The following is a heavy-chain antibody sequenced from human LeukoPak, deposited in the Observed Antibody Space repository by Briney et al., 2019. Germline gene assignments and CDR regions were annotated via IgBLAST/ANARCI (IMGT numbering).Heavy chain of an antibody. Sequence: GGSLRLSCAAPGFTFSSYAFHWVRQAPGRGLDWVAVISYDGNTKYYADSVKGRFTISRDTSKNTLYLQMNSLRTDDTAVYYCARPMGDFWSGYMAVGYWGQGTLVTVSS. CDR3: ARPMGDFWSGYMAVGY. CDR1: GFTFSSYA. J-gene: IGHJ4*02. V-gene: IGHV3-30*04. D-gene: IGHD3-3*01. CDR2: ISYDGNTK.